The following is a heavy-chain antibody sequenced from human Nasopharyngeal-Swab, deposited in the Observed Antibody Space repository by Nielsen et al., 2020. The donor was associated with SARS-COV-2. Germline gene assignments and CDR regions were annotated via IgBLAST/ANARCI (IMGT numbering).Heavy chain of an antibody. CDR1: GYSFTSYW. J-gene: IGHJ4*02. CDR3: ARHTGYGDYDFDY. CDR2: IDPSDSYT. D-gene: IGHD4-17*01. Sequence: GGSLRLSCKGSGYSFTSYWISWVRQMPGKGLEWMGRIDPSDSYTNYSPSFQGHVTISADKSISTAYLQWSSLKASDIAMYYCARHTGYGDYDFDYWGQGTLVTVSS. V-gene: IGHV5-10-1*01.